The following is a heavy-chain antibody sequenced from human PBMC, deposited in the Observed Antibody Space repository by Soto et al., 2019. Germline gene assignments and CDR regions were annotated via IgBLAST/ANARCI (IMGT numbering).Heavy chain of an antibody. CDR1: GGSISNGGYY. CDR3: ARDSHSQQPNHRWGGGYMDV. Sequence: QVQLQESGPGLVKPSQILSLTCAVSGGSISNGGYYWSWIRQHPGKGLEWIGSIYFSGSTYYNPSLKSRVTISVATPKNQFSLKLSSVTAADTAVYYCARDSHSQQPNHRWGGGYMDVWGKGTTVTVSS. V-gene: IGHV4-31*11. CDR2: IYFSGST. D-gene: IGHD6-13*01. J-gene: IGHJ6*03.